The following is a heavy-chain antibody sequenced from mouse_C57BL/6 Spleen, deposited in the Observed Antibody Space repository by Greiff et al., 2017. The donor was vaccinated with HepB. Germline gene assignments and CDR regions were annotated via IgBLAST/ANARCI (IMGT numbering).Heavy chain of an antibody. CDR2: IWTGGGT. CDR1: GFSLTSYA. V-gene: IGHV2-9-1*01. CDR3: GMHYGSSEGFDY. J-gene: IGHJ2*01. D-gene: IGHD1-1*01. Sequence: QVQLKESGPGLVAPSPCLSITCTVSGFSLTSYAISWVRQPPGKGLEWLGVIWTGGGTNYNSALKTRLGISKANSKSTVFLIMNSLQTDDTARYYCGMHYGSSEGFDYWGQGTTLTVSS.